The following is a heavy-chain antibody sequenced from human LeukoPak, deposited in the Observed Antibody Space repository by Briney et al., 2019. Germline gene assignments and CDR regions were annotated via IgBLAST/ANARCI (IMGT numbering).Heavy chain of an antibody. V-gene: IGHV3-48*03. CDR1: GFIFSSYE. D-gene: IGHD2-15*01. CDR2: ISSSGSTM. Sequence: GGSLRLSCAASGFIFSSYEMNWVRQAPGKGLEWVSYISSSGSTMYYADSVKGRFTISRDNAKNSLYLQMNSLRAEDTAVYYCAREYCSGGSCYFDYWGQGTLVTVSS. J-gene: IGHJ4*02. CDR3: AREYCSGGSCYFDY.